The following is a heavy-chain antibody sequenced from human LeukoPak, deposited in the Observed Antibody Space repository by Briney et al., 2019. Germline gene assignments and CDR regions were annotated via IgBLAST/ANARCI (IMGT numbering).Heavy chain of an antibody. CDR2: ITSDESTT. J-gene: IGHJ6*02. CDR3: ARGGGDAMDV. CDR1: GFTFSSSW. V-gene: IGHV3-74*01. Sequence: GGSLRLSCAASGFTFSSSWMFWARQAPGKGLVWVSHITSDESTTRYADSVKGRFTISGDNAKNTLYLQMNSLRAEDSAVYYCARGGGDAMDVWGQGTTVTVSS. D-gene: IGHD4-23*01.